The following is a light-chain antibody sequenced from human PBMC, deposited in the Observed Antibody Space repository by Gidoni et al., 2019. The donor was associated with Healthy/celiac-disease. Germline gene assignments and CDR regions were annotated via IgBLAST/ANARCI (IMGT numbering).Light chain of an antibody. J-gene: IGKJ3*01. CDR1: QGISSA. CDR2: DAS. CDR3: QQFNSYPLVT. Sequence: AIQLTQSPSSLSASVGDRVTITCRASQGISSALAWYQQKPGKAPKLLIYDASSLESGVPSRFSGSGSGTDFTLTISSLQPEDFATYYCQQFNSYPLVTFGPXTKVDIK. V-gene: IGKV1-13*02.